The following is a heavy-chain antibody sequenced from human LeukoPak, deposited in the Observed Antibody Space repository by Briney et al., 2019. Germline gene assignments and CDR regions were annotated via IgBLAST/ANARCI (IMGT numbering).Heavy chain of an antibody. CDR1: GYTFNDYY. Sequence: ASVMVSCKASGYTFNDYYIHWVRQAPGQGLEWMGWINPKNGGTNYAQKFQGRVTMTRDTSISTASMELSRLTSDDTAVYYCARETYDCSSTSCLDWFDPWGQGTLVTVSS. J-gene: IGHJ5*02. V-gene: IGHV1-2*02. D-gene: IGHD2-2*01. CDR3: ARETYDCSSTSCLDWFDP. CDR2: INPKNGGT.